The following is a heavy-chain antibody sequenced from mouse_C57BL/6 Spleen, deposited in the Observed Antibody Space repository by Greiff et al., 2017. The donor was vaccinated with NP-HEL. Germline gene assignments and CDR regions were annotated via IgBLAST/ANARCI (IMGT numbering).Heavy chain of an antibody. Sequence: QVQLKESGAELVKPGASVKLSCKASGYTFTEYTIHWVKQRPGQGLEWIGWFYPGSGSIKYNEKFKDKATLTADKSSSTVYMELSRLTTEDSAVYFWARHEESAEYYGSSSAWFAYWGQGTLVTVSA. J-gene: IGHJ3*01. V-gene: IGHV1-62-2*01. CDR2: FYPGSGSI. D-gene: IGHD1-1*01. CDR1: GYTFTEYT. CDR3: ARHEESAEYYGSSSAWFAY.